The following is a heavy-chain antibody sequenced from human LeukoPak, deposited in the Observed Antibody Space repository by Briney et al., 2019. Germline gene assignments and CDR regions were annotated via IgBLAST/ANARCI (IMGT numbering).Heavy chain of an antibody. CDR2: IWYDGSNK. J-gene: IGHJ6*02. V-gene: IGHV3-33*01. D-gene: IGHD3-22*01. CDR1: GFTFSSYG. CDR3: ARDPSRNSGYGSAYYYGMDV. Sequence: GGSLRLSCAASGFTFSSYGMHWVRQAPGKGLEWVAVIWYDGSNKYYADSVKGRFTISRDNSKNTLYLQMNSLRAEDTAVYYCARDPSRNSGYGSAYYYGMDVWGQGTTVTVSS.